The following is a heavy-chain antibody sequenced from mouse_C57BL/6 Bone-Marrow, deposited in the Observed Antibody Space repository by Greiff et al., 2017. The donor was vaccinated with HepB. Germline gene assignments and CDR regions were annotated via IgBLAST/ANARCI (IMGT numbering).Heavy chain of an antibody. CDR1: GYAFSSSW. CDR3: AIYYYGSSYGLLAMDY. V-gene: IGHV1-82*01. CDR2: IYPGDGDT. D-gene: IGHD1-1*01. J-gene: IGHJ4*01. Sequence: QVHVKQSGPELVKPGASVKISCKASGYAFSSSWMNWVKQRPGKGLEWIGRIYPGDGDTNYNRKFKGKSTLTADTSSSTAYMQLSCLTSEDSAVYFFAIYYYGSSYGLLAMDYWGQGTSVTVSS.